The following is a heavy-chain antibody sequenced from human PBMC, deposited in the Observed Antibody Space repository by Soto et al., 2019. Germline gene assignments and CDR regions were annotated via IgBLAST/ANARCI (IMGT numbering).Heavy chain of an antibody. V-gene: IGHV4-4*07. Sequence: QVQLQESGPGLVKPSETLSLTCTVSGGSISSYYWSWIRQPAGKGLEWIWRIYTSGSTNYNPSLKSRVTMSVDTSKDQFSLKLSSVTAADTAVYYCARDSSHYHVWGSYRGENWFDPWGQGTLVTVSS. CDR2: IYTSGST. J-gene: IGHJ5*02. CDR1: GGSISSYY. CDR3: ARDSSHYHVWGSYRGENWFDP. D-gene: IGHD3-16*01.